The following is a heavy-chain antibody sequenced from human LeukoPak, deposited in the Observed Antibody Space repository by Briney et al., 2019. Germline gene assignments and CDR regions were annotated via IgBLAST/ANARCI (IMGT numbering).Heavy chain of an antibody. CDR2: TYYTGST. CDR1: GGTVSSGAYY. V-gene: IGHV4-30-4*01. D-gene: IGHD1-26*01. Sequence: SQTLSLTCTVSGGTVSSGAYYWSWIRQPPGKGLEWVGFTYYTGSTGYNPSLKSRVTISVDTSKNQFSLRLSSVTAADTAVYYSARLASGSYGPLTPFDYWGQGTLVTVSS. J-gene: IGHJ4*02. CDR3: ARLASGSYGPLTPFDY.